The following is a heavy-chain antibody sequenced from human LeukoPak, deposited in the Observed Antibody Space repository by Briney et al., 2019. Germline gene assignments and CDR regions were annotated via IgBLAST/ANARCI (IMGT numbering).Heavy chain of an antibody. J-gene: IGHJ4*02. CDR1: GFTFSSHS. CDR2: ISSSSSTI. CDR3: ARRGEGYYDSSGYPDY. Sequence: GGSLRLSCAASGFTFSSHSMNWVRQAPGKGLEWVSCISSSSSTIYYADSVKGRFTISRDNAKNLLYLQMNSLRAEDTAVYYCARRGEGYYDSSGYPDYWGQGTLVTVSS. V-gene: IGHV3-48*01. D-gene: IGHD3-22*01.